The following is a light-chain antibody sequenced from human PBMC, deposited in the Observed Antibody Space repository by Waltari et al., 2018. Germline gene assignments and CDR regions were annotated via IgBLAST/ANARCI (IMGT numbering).Light chain of an antibody. J-gene: IGKJ4*01. CDR3: MQSLQRPYT. CDR1: ESLLFSDGKTY. CDR2: EVS. Sequence: EIVMTQTSVSLSVTPGQPVSLVCKSSESLLFSDGKTYFQWYLQKPGQPPQLLIYEVSNLFSGVPDRFSGSGSGTDFTLNISRVEAEDVGVYYCMQSLQRPYTFGGGTKVEIK. V-gene: IGKV2D-29*01.